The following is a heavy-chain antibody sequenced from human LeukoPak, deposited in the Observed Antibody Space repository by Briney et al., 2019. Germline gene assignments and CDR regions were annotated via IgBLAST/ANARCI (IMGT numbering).Heavy chain of an antibody. Sequence: GASLRLSCAASGFTFSNYGMSWVRQAPGKGLEWVSTINENAANTHYADSVKGRFTISRDNSKNTLYLQMNSLRAEDTAVYYCARDPQWLDPQYYFDYWGQGTLVTVSS. CDR3: ARDPQWLDPQYYFDY. J-gene: IGHJ4*02. D-gene: IGHD6-19*01. CDR2: INENAANT. V-gene: IGHV3-23*01. CDR1: GFTFSNYG.